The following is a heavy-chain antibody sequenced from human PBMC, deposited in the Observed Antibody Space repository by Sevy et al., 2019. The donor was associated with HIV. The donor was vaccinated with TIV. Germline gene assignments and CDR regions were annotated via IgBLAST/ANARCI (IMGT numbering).Heavy chain of an antibody. CDR1: GYTFTGYY. J-gene: IGHJ4*02. D-gene: IGHD3-22*01. Sequence: ASVKVSCKASGYTFTGYYVHWLRQAPGQGLEWMGCINPKTGGTYFAKTFQDRVTMTTGPSITTAYMELSGLRFDDTAVYYCARMGDYFDTSGYYPLKYWGQGTLVTVSS. V-gene: IGHV1-2*02. CDR2: INPKTGGT. CDR3: ARMGDYFDTSGYYPLKY.